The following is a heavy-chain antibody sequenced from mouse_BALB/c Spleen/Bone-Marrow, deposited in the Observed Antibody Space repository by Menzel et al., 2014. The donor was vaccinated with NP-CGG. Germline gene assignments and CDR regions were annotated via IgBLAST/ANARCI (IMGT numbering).Heavy chain of an antibody. CDR1: DYTFTSYW. D-gene: IGHD4-1*01. CDR2: IDPRTANT. Sequence: QVQLQQSGAELAKPGASVKMSCKVSDYTFTSYWIHWVKQRPGQGLEWIGYIDPRTANTEYSQKFKDKATLTADKSSSTAYMQLSSLTSEDSAVYYCARYWDAYWGQATLVTVSA. V-gene: IGHV1-7*01. J-gene: IGHJ3*01. CDR3: ARYWDAY.